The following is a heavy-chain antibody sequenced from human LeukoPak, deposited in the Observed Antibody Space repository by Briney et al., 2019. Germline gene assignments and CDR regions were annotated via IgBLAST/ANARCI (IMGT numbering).Heavy chain of an antibody. J-gene: IGHJ5*02. V-gene: IGHV4-61*09. CDR2: IYTSGST. CDR3: AREVVRGVIKWFDP. Sequence: SETLSLTCTVSGGSISSGDSYWSWIRQPAGKGLEWIGHIYTSGSTNYNPSLKSRVTISVDTSKNQFSLKLSSVTAADTAVYYCAREVVRGVIKWFDPWGQGTLVTVSS. D-gene: IGHD3-10*01. CDR1: GGSISSGDSY.